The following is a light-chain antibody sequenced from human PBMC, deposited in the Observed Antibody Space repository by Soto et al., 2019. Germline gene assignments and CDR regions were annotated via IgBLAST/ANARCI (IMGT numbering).Light chain of an antibody. V-gene: IGKV2-28*01. CDR1: QSLLHSIGYNY. Sequence: EIVMTQSPLSLPVTPGEPASISCRSSQSLLHSIGYNYLDWYLQKPGQSPQLLIYLGSNRASGVPDRFSGSGSGTDFTLKIRRVEPEDVGIYYCMQALQTPLTFGPGTKVDIK. CDR3: MQALQTPLT. CDR2: LGS. J-gene: IGKJ3*01.